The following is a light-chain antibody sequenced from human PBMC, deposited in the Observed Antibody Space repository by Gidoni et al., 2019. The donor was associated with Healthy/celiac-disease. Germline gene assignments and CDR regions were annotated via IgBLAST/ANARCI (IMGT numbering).Light chain of an antibody. CDR1: SSDVGSYNL. CDR2: EGS. V-gene: IGLV2-23*01. J-gene: IGLJ1*01. CDR3: CSYAGSSTPGV. Sequence: QSALTQPASVSGSPGQSITISCTGTSSDVGSYNLVSWYQQHPGKAPKLMSYEGSKRPSGVSNRFSGSKSGNTASLTISGLQAEDEADYYCCSYAGSSTPGVFGTGTKVTVL.